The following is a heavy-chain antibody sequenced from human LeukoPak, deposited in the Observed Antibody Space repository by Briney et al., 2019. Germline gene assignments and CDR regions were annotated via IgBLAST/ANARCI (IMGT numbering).Heavy chain of an antibody. D-gene: IGHD6-13*01. Sequence: QPGGSLRLSCAASGFTVSSNYMSWVRQAPGKGLEWVSVIYSGGSTYYADSVKGRFTISRDNSKNTLYLQMNSLRAGDTAVYYCARALYSIAAAGRLFFDYWGQGTLVTVSS. CDR3: ARALYSIAAAGRLFFDY. CDR1: GFTVSSNY. J-gene: IGHJ4*02. V-gene: IGHV3-66*01. CDR2: IYSGGST.